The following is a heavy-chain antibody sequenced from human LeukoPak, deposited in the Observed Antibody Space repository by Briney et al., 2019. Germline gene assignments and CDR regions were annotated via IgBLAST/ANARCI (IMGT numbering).Heavy chain of an antibody. D-gene: IGHD1-14*01. Sequence: ASVKVSCKASGYPFTTYDINWVRKATGQGLEWMGWMNPSSGYTGYSQKFQGRVTMPRNTSITTAYMELSSLRSEDTAVYYCARISDHNWYFDLWGRGTLVTVSS. V-gene: IGHV1-8*01. J-gene: IGHJ2*01. CDR2: MNPSSGYT. CDR1: GYPFTTYD. CDR3: ARISDHNWYFDL.